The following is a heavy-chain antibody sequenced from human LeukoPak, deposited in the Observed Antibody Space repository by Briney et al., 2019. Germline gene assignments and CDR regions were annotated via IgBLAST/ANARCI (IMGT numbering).Heavy chain of an antibody. J-gene: IGHJ6*03. CDR1: GYTFTSYY. CDR2: MNPNSGNT. V-gene: IGHV1-8*02. Sequence: ASVKVSCKASGYTFTSYYMHWVRQATGQGLEWMGWMNPNSGNTGYAQKFQGRVTMTRNTSISTAYMELSSLRSEDTAVYYCANSRRHTLTTWGNYYYYMDVWGKGTAVTISS. CDR3: ANSRRHTLTTWGNYYYYMDV. D-gene: IGHD3-9*01.